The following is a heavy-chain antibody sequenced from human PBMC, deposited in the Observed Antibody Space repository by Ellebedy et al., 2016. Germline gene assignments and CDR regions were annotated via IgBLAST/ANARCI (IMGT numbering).Heavy chain of an antibody. D-gene: IGHD2-15*01. CDR2: IESDGRNP. CDR1: GFTFSNYW. CDR3: TKKAMGGPNEH. J-gene: IGHJ1*01. V-gene: IGHV3-74*01. Sequence: GESLKISCVASGFTFSNYWMHWVRQAPGEGLVWVSRIESDGRNPTYAASVRGRFTISRDNAKNSVYLEMTSLRVEDTAIYYCTKKAMGGPNEHWGQGTVVTVSS.